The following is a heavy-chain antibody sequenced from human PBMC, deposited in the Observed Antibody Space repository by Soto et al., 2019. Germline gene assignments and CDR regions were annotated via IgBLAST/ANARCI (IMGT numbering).Heavy chain of an antibody. J-gene: IGHJ5*02. CDR1: GYSISSSNW. CDR3: ARNEWWWFDP. CDR2: IYYSGST. V-gene: IGHV4-28*01. Sequence: QVQLQESGPGLVKPSDTLSLTCAVSGYSISSSNWWGWIRQPPGKGLEWIGYIYYSGSTYYNPSLKXXVXMXXDTSKNQFSLKLSSVTAVDTAVYYCARNEWWWFDPWGQGTLVTVSS. D-gene: IGHD2-15*01.